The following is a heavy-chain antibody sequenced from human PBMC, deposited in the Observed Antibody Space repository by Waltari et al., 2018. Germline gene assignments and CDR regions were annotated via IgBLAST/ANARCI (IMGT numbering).Heavy chain of an antibody. Sequence: VPAVPSGAELRKPGESLQIACKASGFSFNDYWFAWVRQKPGACLEWMGVFYPGDSYASHYQSFQGQVTISVDKSTDIPNRQSSRLKASDTAMNYCSRGGGFSGPNAWGQGTMVTVSS. CDR3: SRGGGFSGPNA. D-gene: IGHD3-16*01. CDR1: GFSFNDYW. CDR2: FYPGDSYA. J-gene: IGHJ3*01. V-gene: IGHV5-51*01.